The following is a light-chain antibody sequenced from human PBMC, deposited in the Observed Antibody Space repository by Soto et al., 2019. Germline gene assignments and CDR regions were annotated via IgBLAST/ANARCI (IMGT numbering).Light chain of an antibody. CDR2: KAS. J-gene: IGKJ1*01. CDR3: QQYNDYSWT. CDR1: QSISIW. V-gene: IGKV1-5*03. Sequence: DIPMTQSPSTLSASVGDRVAITCRASQSISIWLAGYQQKPGKAPKLLIYKASSLESGVPSRFSGSGSGTEFTITISSLQPDDFATYYCQQYNDYSWTFGQGTKVEIK.